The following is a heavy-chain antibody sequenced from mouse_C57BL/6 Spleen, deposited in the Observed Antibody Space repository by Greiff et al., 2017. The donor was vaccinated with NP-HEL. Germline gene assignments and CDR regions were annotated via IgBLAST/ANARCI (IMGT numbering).Heavy chain of an antibody. CDR1: GYAFSSSW. J-gene: IGHJ4*01. CDR2: IYPGDGDT. CDR3: ARSGYYYGSEVYYYAMDY. V-gene: IGHV1-82*01. D-gene: IGHD1-1*01. Sequence: QVQLQQSGPELVKPGASVKISCKASGYAFSSSWMNWVKQRPGKGLEWIGRIYPGDGDTNYNGKFKGKATLTADKSSSTAYMQLSSLTSEDSAVYFCARSGYYYGSEVYYYAMDYWGQGTSVTVSS.